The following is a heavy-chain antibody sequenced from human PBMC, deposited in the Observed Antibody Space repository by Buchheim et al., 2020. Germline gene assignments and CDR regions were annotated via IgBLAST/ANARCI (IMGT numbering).Heavy chain of an antibody. Sequence: VQLVESGGGVVQPGRSLRLSCAASGFTFSSYAMSWVRQAPGKGLEWVSAISGSGGSTYNADSVKGRFNISRDNSKNTLYLQMNSLRAEDTAVYYCAKDRYYDFWSGYFFYYWGQGTL. V-gene: IGHV3-23*04. D-gene: IGHD3-3*01. CDR1: GFTFSSYA. J-gene: IGHJ4*02. CDR3: AKDRYYDFWSGYFFYY. CDR2: ISGSGGST.